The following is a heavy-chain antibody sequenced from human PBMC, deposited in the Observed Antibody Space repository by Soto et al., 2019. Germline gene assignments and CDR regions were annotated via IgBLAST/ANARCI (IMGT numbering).Heavy chain of an antibody. CDR1: GGSFSGSY. CDR3: ARDGYDGSGSPYPAY. J-gene: IGHJ4*02. V-gene: IGHV4-34*01. CDR2: INHSGST. Sequence: PSSPLSLTCAFYGGSFSGSYWIWIRHPPGKGLEWIGDINHSGSTDYNPSLKSRFTISVDTSKKQFSLRLTSVTAADTAVYYCARDGYDGSGSPYPAYWGPGTQVTVSS. D-gene: IGHD3-10*01.